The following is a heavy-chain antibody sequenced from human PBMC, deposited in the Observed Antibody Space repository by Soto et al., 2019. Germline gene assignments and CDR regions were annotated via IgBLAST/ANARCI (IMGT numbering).Heavy chain of an antibody. V-gene: IGHV5-10-1*01. CDR2: IDPSDSYT. J-gene: IGHJ6*02. D-gene: IGHD3-22*01. CDR1: GYSFTSYW. Sequence: GESLKISCKGSGYSFTSYWISWVRQMPGKGLEWMGRIDPSDSYTNYSPSFQGHVTISADKSINTAYLQWSSLKASDTAMYYCARVELYYYDSSGYYYYYYGMDVWGQGTTVTVSS. CDR3: ARVELYYYDSSGYYYYYYGMDV.